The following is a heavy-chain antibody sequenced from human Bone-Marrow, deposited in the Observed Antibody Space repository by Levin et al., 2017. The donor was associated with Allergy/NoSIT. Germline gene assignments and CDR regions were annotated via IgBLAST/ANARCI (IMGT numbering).Heavy chain of an antibody. CDR3: ARIDCSGDCSSRDWYFDL. J-gene: IGHJ2*01. CDR1: GFTLTNAW. V-gene: IGHV3-74*01. Sequence: GESLKISCAASGFTLTNAWMSWVRQVPGKGLVWVSRINSDGRRTNYADSVKGRFTISRDNAQNMLYLQMNSLTAEDTALYYCARIDCSGDCSSRDWYFDLWGRGTLVTISS. CDR2: INSDGRRT. D-gene: IGHD2-21*02.